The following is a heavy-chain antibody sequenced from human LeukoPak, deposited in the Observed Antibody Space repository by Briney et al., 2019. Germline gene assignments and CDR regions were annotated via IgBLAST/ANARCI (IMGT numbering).Heavy chain of an antibody. D-gene: IGHD6-13*01. CDR3: ARGGKGSSWYEWFDP. J-gene: IGHJ5*02. Sequence: GASVKVSCKASGYTFTSYGISWVRQAPGQGLEWMGWISAYNGNTNYAQKLQGRVTMTTDTSTSAAYMELRSLRSDDTAVYYCARGGKGSSWYEWFDPWGQGTLVTVSS. V-gene: IGHV1-18*01. CDR2: ISAYNGNT. CDR1: GYTFTSYG.